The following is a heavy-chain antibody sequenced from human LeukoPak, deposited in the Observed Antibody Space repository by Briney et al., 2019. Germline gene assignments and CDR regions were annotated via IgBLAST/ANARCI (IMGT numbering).Heavy chain of an antibody. CDR3: ASGVWNYDY. J-gene: IGHJ4*02. CDR2: INHSGST. V-gene: IGHV4-34*01. Sequence: SETLSPTCAVYGGSFSGYYWSWIRQPPGKGLEWIGEINHSGSTNYNPSLKSRVTISVDTSKNQFSLKLSSVTAADTAVYYCASGVWNYDYWGQGTLVTVSS. D-gene: IGHD1-7*01. CDR1: GGSFSGYY.